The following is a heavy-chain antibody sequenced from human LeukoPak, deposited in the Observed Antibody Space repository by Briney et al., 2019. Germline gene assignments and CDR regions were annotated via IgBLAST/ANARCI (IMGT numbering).Heavy chain of an antibody. J-gene: IGHJ6*03. CDR3: ARRSSEGYYYFYMDV. V-gene: IGHV4-61*01. Sequence: PSETLSLTCTVSGGSVGSGSYYWSWIRQPPGKGLEWIGYMYYSGSTNYNPSLKSRVTISVDTSKNQFSLKLTSVTAADTAVYYCARRSSEGYYYFYMDVWGNGTTVTVSS. D-gene: IGHD3-10*01. CDR2: MYYSGST. CDR1: GGSVGSGSYY.